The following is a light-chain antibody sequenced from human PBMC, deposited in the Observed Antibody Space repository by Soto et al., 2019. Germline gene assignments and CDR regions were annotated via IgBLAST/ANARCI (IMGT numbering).Light chain of an antibody. CDR1: ESVSSN. Sequence: EVVMTQSPAMLSVSPGERATLSCRASESVSSNLAWYQQRPGQAPRLVIYGASTRATGIPARFSGSGSGTDFTLTISSLEPEDFAVYYCQQRSNWPITFGQGTRLEIK. CDR3: QQRSNWPIT. J-gene: IGKJ5*01. CDR2: GAS. V-gene: IGKV3-15*01.